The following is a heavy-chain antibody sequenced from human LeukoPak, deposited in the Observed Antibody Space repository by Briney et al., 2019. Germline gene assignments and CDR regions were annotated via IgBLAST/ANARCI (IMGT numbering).Heavy chain of an antibody. CDR2: IYYSGST. V-gene: IGHV4-59*01. Sequence: SETLSLTCTVSGGSISSYYWSWIRQPPGKGLEWIGYIYYSGSTNYNPSLKSRVTISVDTSKNQFSLKLSSVTAADTAVYYCARGSIAVAGLGWFDPWGQGTLVTVSS. CDR1: GGSISSYY. CDR3: ARGSIAVAGLGWFDP. D-gene: IGHD6-19*01. J-gene: IGHJ5*02.